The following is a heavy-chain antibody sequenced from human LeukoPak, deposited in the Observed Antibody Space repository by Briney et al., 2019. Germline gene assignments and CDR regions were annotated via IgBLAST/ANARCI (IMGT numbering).Heavy chain of an antibody. CDR3: ARPFLTTVTGRDFQH. CDR1: GYTFTDYY. J-gene: IGHJ1*01. CDR2: INPNSGGT. D-gene: IGHD4-17*01. V-gene: IGHV1-2*02. Sequence: SVKVSCKASGYTFTDYYLHWVRQAPGQGLEWMGWINPNSGGTNYAQKFQGRVTMTRDTSISTVYMELSRLRSDDTAVYYCARPFLTTVTGRDFQHWGQGTLVTVSS.